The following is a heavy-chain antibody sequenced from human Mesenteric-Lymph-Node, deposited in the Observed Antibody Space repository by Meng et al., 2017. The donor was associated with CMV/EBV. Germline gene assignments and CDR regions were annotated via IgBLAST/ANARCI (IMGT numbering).Heavy chain of an antibody. J-gene: IGHJ4*02. CDR1: GFTFSSYS. D-gene: IGHD2-2*01. CDR3: AKLGLSSAGTNYFDY. CDR2: ISKSGDRT. Sequence: GGSLRLSCAASGFTFSSYSMNWVRQAPGKGLEWVSTISKSGDRTYYADPVKGRFIISRDSSANTLYLQLSSLRVEDAALYYCAKLGLSSAGTNYFDYWGQGTLVTVSS. V-gene: IGHV3-23*01.